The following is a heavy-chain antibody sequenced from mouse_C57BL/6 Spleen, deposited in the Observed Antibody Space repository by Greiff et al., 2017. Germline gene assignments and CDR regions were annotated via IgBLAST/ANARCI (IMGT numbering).Heavy chain of an antibody. CDR2: IRLKSDNYAT. J-gene: IGHJ3*01. V-gene: IGHV6-3*01. CDR3: CYDYRGAWFAY. CDR1: GFTFSNYW. D-gene: IGHD2-4*01. Sequence: EVMLVESGGGFVQPGGSMKLSCVASGFTFSNYWMNWVRQSTEQGLEWVAQIRLKSDNYATHSAESVKGRFTISRADSKRSAYLQMNNLRAENTGIYYCCYDYRGAWFAYWGQGTLVTVSA.